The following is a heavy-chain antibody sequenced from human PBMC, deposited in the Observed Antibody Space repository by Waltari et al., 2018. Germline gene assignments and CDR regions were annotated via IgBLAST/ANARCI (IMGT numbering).Heavy chain of an antibody. J-gene: IGHJ3*02. V-gene: IGHV1-69*12. CDR3: AREGVAGPVGAFDI. CDR2: IIPIFGTA. CDR1: GGTFSSYA. D-gene: IGHD6-19*01. Sequence: QLQLVQSGAEVKKPGSSVKVSCTASGGTFSSYAISWVRQAPGQGLEWMGGIIPIFGTANYAQKFQGRVTITADESTSTAYMELSSLRSEDTAVYYCAREGVAGPVGAFDIWGQGTMVTVSS.